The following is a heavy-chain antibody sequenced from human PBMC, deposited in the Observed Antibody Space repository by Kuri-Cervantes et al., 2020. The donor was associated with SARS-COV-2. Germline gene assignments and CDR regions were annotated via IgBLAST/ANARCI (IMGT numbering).Heavy chain of an antibody. CDR3: AKTTQYQLLYYGQTTYFDY. D-gene: IGHD2-2*02. Sequence: GGSLRLSCAAPGFTVSSNEMSWVRQAPGKGLEWVSSISGGSTYYADSRKGRFTISRDNSKNTLYLQMNSLRAEDTAVYYCAKTTQYQLLYYGQTTYFDYWGQGTLVTVSS. V-gene: IGHV3-38-3*01. CDR1: GFTVSSNE. CDR2: ISGGST. J-gene: IGHJ4*02.